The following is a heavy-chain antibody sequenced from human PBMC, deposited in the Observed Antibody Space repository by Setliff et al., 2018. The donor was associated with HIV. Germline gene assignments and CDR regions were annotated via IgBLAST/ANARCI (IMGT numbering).Heavy chain of an antibody. Sequence: SETLSLTCAVFGGSFTDIGGSFTDYYWIWIRQPPGEGPEWIGHISSSGSTNYNPSLKSRVTISVDTSKNQFSLKLSSVTAADTAVYYCARDRSGSPSIWGQGTLVTVSS. CDR3: ARDRSGSPSI. V-gene: IGHV4-61*08. J-gene: IGHJ4*02. CDR1: GGSFTDIGGSFTDYY. D-gene: IGHD1-26*01. CDR2: ISSSGST.